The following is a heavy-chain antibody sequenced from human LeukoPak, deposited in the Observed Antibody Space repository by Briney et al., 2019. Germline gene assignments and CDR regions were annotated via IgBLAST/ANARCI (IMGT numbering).Heavy chain of an antibody. CDR3: AKDGGFGYCSGGSCYFDY. D-gene: IGHD2-15*01. CDR1: DFILSTYA. V-gene: IGHV3-23*01. CDR2: ISGNGAHP. Sequence: GGSLRLSCTASDFILSTYAMSWVRQAPGKGLEWVSSISGNGAHPYYADSVRGRFSISRDNSKNTLYLQMNSLRAEDTAVYYCAKDGGFGYCSGGSCYFDYWGQGTLVTVSS. J-gene: IGHJ4*02.